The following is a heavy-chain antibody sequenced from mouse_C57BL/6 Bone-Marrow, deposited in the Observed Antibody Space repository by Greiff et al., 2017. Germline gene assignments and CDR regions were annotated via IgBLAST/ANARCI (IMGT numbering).Heavy chain of an antibody. J-gene: IGHJ3*01. V-gene: IGHV5-6*01. CDR2: ISSGGSYT. D-gene: IGHD2-4*01. Sequence: EVQGVESGGDLVKPGGSLKLSCAASGFTFSSYGMSWVRQTPDKRLEWVATISSGGSYTYYPDSVKGPFTISRDNAKNTLYLQMSSLKSEDTAMYYCARHYDYAWFAYWGQGTLVTVSA. CDR3: ARHYDYAWFAY. CDR1: GFTFSSYG.